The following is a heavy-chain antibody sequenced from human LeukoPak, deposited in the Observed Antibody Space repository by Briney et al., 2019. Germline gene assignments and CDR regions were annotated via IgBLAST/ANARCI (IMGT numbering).Heavy chain of an antibody. Sequence: SETLSLTCTVSGGSISSYYWSWSRQPPGKGLEWIGYIYYSGTTNYNPSLKSRVTISVDTSKNQFSLKLSSVTAADTAVYYCARGVYIAAAQYGYWGQGTLVTVSS. CDR3: ARGVYIAAAQYGY. J-gene: IGHJ4*02. D-gene: IGHD6-13*01. CDR1: GGSISSYY. CDR2: IYYSGTT. V-gene: IGHV4-59*01.